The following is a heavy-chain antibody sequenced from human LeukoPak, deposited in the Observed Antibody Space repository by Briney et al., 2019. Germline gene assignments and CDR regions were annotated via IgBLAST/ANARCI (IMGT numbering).Heavy chain of an antibody. CDR1: GFTFSSYS. J-gene: IGHJ4*02. CDR2: ISSSSSYI. CDR3: ARDKPDRTYYYDSSGYPY. V-gene: IGHV3-21*01. D-gene: IGHD3-22*01. Sequence: GGSLRLSCAASGFTFSSYSMNWVRQAPGKGLEWVSSISSSSSYIYYADSVKGRFTISRDNAKNSLYLQMNSLRAEDTAVYYCARDKPDRTYYYDSSGYPYWGQGTLVTVSS.